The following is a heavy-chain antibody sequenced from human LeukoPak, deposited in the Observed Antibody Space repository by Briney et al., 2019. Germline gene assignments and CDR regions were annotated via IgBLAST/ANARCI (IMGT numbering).Heavy chain of an antibody. J-gene: IGHJ4*02. Sequence: SETLSLTCTVSGSISSSSYYWGWIRQPPGKGLEWIGSIYYSGSTYYNPSLKSRVTISVDTSKNQFSLKLSSVTAADTAVYYCARHIAAAGEAFDYWGQGTLVTVSS. CDR3: ARHIAAAGEAFDY. D-gene: IGHD6-13*01. CDR1: GSISSSSYY. CDR2: IYYSGST. V-gene: IGHV4-39*01.